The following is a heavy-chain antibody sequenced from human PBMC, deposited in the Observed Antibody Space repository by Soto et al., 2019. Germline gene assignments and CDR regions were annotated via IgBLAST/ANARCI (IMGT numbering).Heavy chain of an antibody. D-gene: IGHD3-3*01. CDR1: GFTFSSYS. CDR2: ISSSSSYI. CDR3: ARVGDFWSGPLYGMDV. Sequence: GGSLRLSCAASGFTFSSYSMNWVRQAPGKGLEWVSSISSSSSYIYYADSVKGRFTISRDNAKNSLYLQMNSLRAEDTAVYYCARVGDFWSGPLYGMDVWGQGTTVTVSS. J-gene: IGHJ6*02. V-gene: IGHV3-21*01.